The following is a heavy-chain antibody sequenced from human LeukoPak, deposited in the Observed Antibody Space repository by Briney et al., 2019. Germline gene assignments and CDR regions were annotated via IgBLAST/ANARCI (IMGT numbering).Heavy chain of an antibody. J-gene: IGHJ6*03. Sequence: GRSLRLSCTASGFTFGDYAMSWVRQAPGKGLEWVGFIRSKVYGGTTEYAASVKGRFTISRDDSKSIAYLQMDSLKTEDTAVYYCTRGSRYCDSTSCPYYYMDVWGKGTTVTVSS. CDR2: IRSKVYGGTT. CDR1: GFTFGDYA. V-gene: IGHV3-49*04. CDR3: TRGSRYCDSTSCPYYYMDV. D-gene: IGHD2-2*01.